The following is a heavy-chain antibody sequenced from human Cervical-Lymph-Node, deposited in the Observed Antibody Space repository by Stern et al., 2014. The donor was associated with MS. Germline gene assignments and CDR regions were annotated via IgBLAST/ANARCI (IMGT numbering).Heavy chain of an antibody. CDR1: VGSISSSSYY. D-gene: IGHD3-22*01. J-gene: IGHJ5*02. CDR3: ARWAYSSGWYNWFDP. V-gene: IGHV4-39*01. CDR2: IYYSGST. Sequence: QLQLQESGPGLVKPSETLSLTCTVSVGSISSSSYYWGWIRQPPGKGLEWIGSIYYSGSTYYNPSLKSRVTLSVDTSTNQFSLKLSSVTAADTAVYYCARWAYSSGWYNWFDPWGQGTLVTVSS.